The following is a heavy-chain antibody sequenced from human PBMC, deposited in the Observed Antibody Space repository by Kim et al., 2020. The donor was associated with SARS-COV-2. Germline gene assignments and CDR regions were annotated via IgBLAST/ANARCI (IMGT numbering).Heavy chain of an antibody. CDR3: ARVSGYDLRFNDY. D-gene: IGHD5-12*01. V-gene: IGHV1-69*01. Sequence: NAAKECQGKVTITADESTSTAYMELGSLRSEDTAVYYCARVSGYDLRFNDYWGQGTLVTVSS. J-gene: IGHJ4*02.